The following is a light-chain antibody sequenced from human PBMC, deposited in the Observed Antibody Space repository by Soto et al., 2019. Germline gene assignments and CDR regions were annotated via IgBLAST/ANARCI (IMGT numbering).Light chain of an antibody. CDR2: GAS. V-gene: IGKV3-15*01. Sequence: ETVMTQSPATLTVSPGERATLSCRASQSVSINLAWYQQKPGQAPRLLIYGASTRATGIPARFTGSGSGTEFTLTISSLQSEDFAVYYCQQRSNWQGATFGGGTKVEIK. J-gene: IGKJ4*01. CDR1: QSVSIN. CDR3: QQRSNWQGAT.